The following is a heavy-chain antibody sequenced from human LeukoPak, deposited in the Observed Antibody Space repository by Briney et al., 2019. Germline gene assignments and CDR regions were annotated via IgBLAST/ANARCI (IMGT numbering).Heavy chain of an antibody. CDR2: TSSSDAGT. D-gene: IGHD3-10*01. CDR3: AKPWGITMVRGVISH. J-gene: IGHJ4*02. CDR1: GFPLSSHA. V-gene: IGHV3-23*01. Sequence: AGGSLRLSCAASGFPLSSHAMSWVRQAPGKGLEWVSATSSSDAGTYYADSVRGRFTISRDNSKNTLYLQMNSLRAEDTAVYYCAKPWGITMVRGVISHWGQGTLVTVSS.